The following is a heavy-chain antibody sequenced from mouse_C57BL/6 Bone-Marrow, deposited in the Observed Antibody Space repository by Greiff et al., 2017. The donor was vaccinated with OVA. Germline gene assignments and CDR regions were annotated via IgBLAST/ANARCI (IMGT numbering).Heavy chain of an antibody. V-gene: IGHV14-3*01. D-gene: IGHD1-1*01. CDR1: GFTIKNTY. CDR3: ARGNFGSSFYAMDY. Sequence: EVKLMESVAELVRPGASVKLSCTASGFTIKNTYMHWVKQRPEQGLEWIGRIDPANDNTKYAPKFQGKATMTADTSSNTAYLQLSSLSSEDTAVYCCARGNFGSSFYAMDYWGQGTSVTVSS. J-gene: IGHJ4*01. CDR2: IDPANDNT.